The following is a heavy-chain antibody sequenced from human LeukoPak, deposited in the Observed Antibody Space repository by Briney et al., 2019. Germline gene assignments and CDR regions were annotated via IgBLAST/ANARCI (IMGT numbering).Heavy chain of an antibody. V-gene: IGHV3-23*01. CDR2: ISGSGGST. Sequence: PGGTLRLSCAASGFTFSSYGMSWVRQAPGKGLEWVSAISGSGGSTYYADSVRGRFTISRDNAKNSLYLQMNSLRAEDTAVYYCARDIASCTGGTCYNIRFDPWGQGTLVTVSS. CDR3: ARDIASCTGGTCYNIRFDP. CDR1: GFTFSSYG. J-gene: IGHJ5*02. D-gene: IGHD2-15*01.